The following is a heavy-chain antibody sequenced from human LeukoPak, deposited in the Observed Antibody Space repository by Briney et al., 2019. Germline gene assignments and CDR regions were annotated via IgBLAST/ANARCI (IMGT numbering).Heavy chain of an antibody. D-gene: IGHD3-16*01. CDR1: GFTFSSYA. CDR3: AKGLRTGVGPYMGYHYYMDV. Sequence: GGSLRLSCAASGFTFSSYAMSWARQAPGKGLKWVSTINDNGVGTYYADSVKGRFTISRDNSYNTVSLQMNSLRDEDTGVYYCAKGLRTGVGPYMGYHYYMDVWGKGATVTVS. J-gene: IGHJ6*03. CDR2: INDNGVGT. V-gene: IGHV3-23*01.